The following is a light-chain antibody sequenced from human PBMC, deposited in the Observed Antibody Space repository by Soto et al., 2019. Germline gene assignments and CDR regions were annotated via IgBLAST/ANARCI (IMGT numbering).Light chain of an antibody. V-gene: IGLV1-44*01. CDR1: SSNIGSNT. CDR3: AALDDSLNGYG. J-gene: IGLJ1*01. CDR2: SNN. Sequence: QSVLTQPPSASGTPGQRVTISCSGSSSNIGSNTVNWYQQLPGTAPKLLIYSNNQRPSGVPDRFSGSKSGTSASLAISGLQSEDEADYYCAALDDSLNGYGFGTGTKLTVL.